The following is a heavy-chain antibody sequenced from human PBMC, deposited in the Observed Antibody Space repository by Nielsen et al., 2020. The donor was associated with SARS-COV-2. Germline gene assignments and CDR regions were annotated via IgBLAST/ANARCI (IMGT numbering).Heavy chain of an antibody. CDR1: GFTFSSYG. V-gene: IGHV3-NL1*01. CDR2: IYGSGTSS. Sequence: GESLKISCAASGFTFSSYGMHWVRQAPGKGLEWVSLIYGSGTSSYYADSVKGRFTISRDNSKKTVYLQMTSLRPEDTAVYYCARHWREGATFYWFFDLWGRGTLVSVSS. J-gene: IGHJ2*01. D-gene: IGHD1-26*01. CDR3: ARHWREGATFYWFFDL.